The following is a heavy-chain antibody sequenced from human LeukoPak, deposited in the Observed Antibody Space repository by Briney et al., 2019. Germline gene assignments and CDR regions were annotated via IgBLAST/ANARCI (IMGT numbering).Heavy chain of an antibody. J-gene: IGHJ4*02. Sequence: SETLSLTCTVSGGSISSYYWSWIRQPPGKGLEWIGYIYYSGSTNYNPSLKSRVTISVDTSKNQFSLKLSSVTAADTAVYYCARTPSRGYSYGYPFDYWGQGTLVTASS. CDR1: GGSISSYY. V-gene: IGHV4-59*08. D-gene: IGHD5-18*01. CDR3: ARTPSRGYSYGYPFDY. CDR2: IYYSGST.